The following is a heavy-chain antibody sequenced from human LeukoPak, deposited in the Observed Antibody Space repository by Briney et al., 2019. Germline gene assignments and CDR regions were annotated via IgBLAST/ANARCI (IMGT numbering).Heavy chain of an antibody. CDR2: IIPIFGTA. D-gene: IGHD1-1*01. Sequence: GASVKVSCKASGGTFSSYAISWVRQAPGQGLEWMGGIIPIFGTANYAQKSQGRVTITADESTSTAHMELSSLRSEDTAVYYCARDSPSPNWNDLGMDVWGKGTTVTVSS. J-gene: IGHJ6*04. CDR3: ARDSPSPNWNDLGMDV. V-gene: IGHV1-69*13. CDR1: GGTFSSYA.